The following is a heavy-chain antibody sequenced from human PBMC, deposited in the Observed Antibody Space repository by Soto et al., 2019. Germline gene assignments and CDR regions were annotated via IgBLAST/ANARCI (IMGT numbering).Heavy chain of an antibody. J-gene: IGHJ4*02. CDR3: ARYGSGSYYPTTFDY. CDR1: GGSISSGGYY. CDR2: IYYSGST. V-gene: IGHV4-31*03. Sequence: QVQLQESGPGLVKPSQTLSLTCTVSGGSISSGGYYWSWIRQHPGKGLECIGYIYYSGSTYYNPSLKSRVTISVDPSENQSSLKLSSVTAADTAVYYCARYGSGSYYPTTFDYWGQGTLVTVSS. D-gene: IGHD3-10*01.